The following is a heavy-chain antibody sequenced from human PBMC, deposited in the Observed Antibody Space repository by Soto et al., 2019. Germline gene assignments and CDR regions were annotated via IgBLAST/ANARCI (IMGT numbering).Heavy chain of an antibody. D-gene: IGHD3-10*01. V-gene: IGHV3-30-3*01. CDR1: GFTFSSYA. CDR2: ISYDGSNK. CDR3: ARGGNLWFGEPFDY. J-gene: IGHJ4*02. Sequence: QVQLVESGGGVVQPGRSLRLSCAASGFTFSSYAMHWVRQAPGKGLEWVAVISYDGSNKYYADSVKGRFTISRDNSKNTLYLQMNSLRAEYTALYYCARGGNLWFGEPFDYWGQGTLVTVSS.